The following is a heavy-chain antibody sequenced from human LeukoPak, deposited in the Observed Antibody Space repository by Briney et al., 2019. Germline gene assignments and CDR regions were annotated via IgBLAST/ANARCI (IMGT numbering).Heavy chain of an antibody. V-gene: IGHV4-34*01. CDR2: INHSGST. D-gene: IGHD3-9*01. CDR1: GGSFSGYY. Sequence: NPSETLSLTCAVYGGSFSGYYWSWIRQPPVKGLEWIGEINHSGSTNYNPSLKSRVTISVDTSKNQFSLKLSSVTAADTAVYYCARGVRYFDWLLQSFDYWGQGALVTVSS. CDR3: ARGVRYFDWLLQSFDY. J-gene: IGHJ4*02.